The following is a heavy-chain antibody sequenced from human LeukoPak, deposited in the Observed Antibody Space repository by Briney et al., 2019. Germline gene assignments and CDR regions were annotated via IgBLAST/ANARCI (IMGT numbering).Heavy chain of an antibody. V-gene: IGHV1-2*02. CDR3: ARGVFYVRYFDWYNYMDV. Sequence: ASVKVSCKASGYTFTGYYMHWVRQAPGQGLEWMGWINPNSGGTNYAQKFQGRVTMTRDTSISTAYMELSRLRSDDTAEYYCARGVFYVRYFDWYNYMDVWGKGTTVTVSS. D-gene: IGHD3-9*01. CDR1: GYTFTGYY. J-gene: IGHJ6*03. CDR2: INPNSGGT.